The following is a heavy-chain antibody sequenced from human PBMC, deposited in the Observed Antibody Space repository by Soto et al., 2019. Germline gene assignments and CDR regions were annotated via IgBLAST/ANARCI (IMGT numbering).Heavy chain of an antibody. D-gene: IGHD4-4*01. CDR1: GFTFSTYA. CDR3: ARDSGYSNPQFDY. V-gene: IGHV3-64*01. J-gene: IGHJ4*02. CDR2: ISTNWGTT. Sequence: EVQLVESGGGLVQPGGSLRLSCAASGFTFSTYAMHWVRQAPGKGLEYVSTISTNWGTTYYANSVKGRFTISRDNSKNSLYLQMGSLRTEDMAVYYCARDSGYSNPQFDYWGQGILVTVSS.